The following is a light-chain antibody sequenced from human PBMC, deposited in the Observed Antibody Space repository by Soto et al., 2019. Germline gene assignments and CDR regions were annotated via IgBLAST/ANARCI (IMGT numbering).Light chain of an antibody. V-gene: IGKV4-1*01. Sequence: DIVMTQSPDSLAVSLGERATINCKSSQSLLYSPSNKNYLAWYQQKSGQPPKLLVYWASTRESGVPDRFSGSGSGTDFTLTISSLQAEDVAVYYCQQYYSTPPYTFGQGTKLEIK. J-gene: IGKJ2*01. CDR2: WAS. CDR1: QSLLYSPSNKNY. CDR3: QQYYSTPPYT.